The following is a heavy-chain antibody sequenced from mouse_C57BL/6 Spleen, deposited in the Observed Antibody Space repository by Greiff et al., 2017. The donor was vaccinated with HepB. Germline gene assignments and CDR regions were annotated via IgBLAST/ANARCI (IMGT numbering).Heavy chain of an antibody. V-gene: IGHV5-6*01. CDR2: ISSGGSYT. CDR1: GFTFSSYG. D-gene: IGHD2-3*01. CDR3: ARQGVTTPYWYFDV. Sequence: EVHLVESGGDLVKPGGSLKLSCAASGFTFSSYGMSWVRQTPDKRLEWVATISSGGSYTYYPDSVKGRFTISRDNAKNTLYLQMSSLKSEDTAMYYCARQGVTTPYWYFDVWGTGTTVTVSS. J-gene: IGHJ1*03.